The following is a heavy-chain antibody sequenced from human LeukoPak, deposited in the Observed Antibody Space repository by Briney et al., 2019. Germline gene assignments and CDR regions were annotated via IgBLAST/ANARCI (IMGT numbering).Heavy chain of an antibody. D-gene: IGHD6-13*01. CDR3: ARSGIAAAGTGWFDP. CDR1: GYTFTSYY. CDR2: INPSGGST. J-gene: IGHJ5*02. Sequence: GASVKVSCKASGYTFTSYYMHWVRQAPGQGLEWMGIINPSGGSTSYAQKFQGRVTMTRDMSTSTVYMELSSLRSGDTAVYYCARSGIAAAGTGWFDPWGQGTLVTVSS. V-gene: IGHV1-46*01.